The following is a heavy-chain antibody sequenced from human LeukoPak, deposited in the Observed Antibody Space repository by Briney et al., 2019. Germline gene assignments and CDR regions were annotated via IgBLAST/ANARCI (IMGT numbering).Heavy chain of an antibody. D-gene: IGHD6-19*01. J-gene: IGHJ4*02. CDR2: IIPILGIA. CDR1: GGTFSSYA. CDR3: AREFSGRPDY. V-gene: IGHV1-69*04. Sequence: GASVRVSCKASGGTFSSYAISWVRQAPGQGLEWMGRIIPILGIANYAQKFQGRVTITADKSTSTAYMELSSLRSEDTAVYYCAREFSGRPDYWGQGTLVTVSS.